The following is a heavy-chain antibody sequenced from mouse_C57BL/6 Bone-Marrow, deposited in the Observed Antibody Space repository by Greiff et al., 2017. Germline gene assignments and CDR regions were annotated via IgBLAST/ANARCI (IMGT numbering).Heavy chain of an antibody. D-gene: IGHD2-1*01. CDR3: ATRYSLLLLDY. CDR2: INPNNGGT. J-gene: IGHJ2*01. CDR1: GYTFTDYY. V-gene: IGHV1-26*01. Sequence: VQLQQSGPELVKPGASVKISCKASGYTFTDYYMNWVKQSHGKSLEWIGDINPNNGGTSYNQKFKGKATLTVDKSSSTAYMELLSLTSEDSAVXYCATRYSLLLLDYWGQGTTLTVSS.